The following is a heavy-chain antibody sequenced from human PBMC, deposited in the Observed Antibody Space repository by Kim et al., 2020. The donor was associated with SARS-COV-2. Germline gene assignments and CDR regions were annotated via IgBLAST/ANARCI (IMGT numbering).Heavy chain of an antibody. CDR1: GFTFSSYS. V-gene: IGHV3-21*01. CDR2: ISSSSSYI. CDR3: ARDRSVLGDYSNYVWDV. J-gene: IGHJ6*02. Sequence: GGSLRLSCAASGFTFSSYSMNWVRQAPGKGLEWVSSISSSSSYIYYADSVKGRFTISRDNAKNSLYLQMNSLRAEDTAVYYCARDRSVLGDYSNYVWDVWGQGTTVTVSS. D-gene: IGHD4-4*01.